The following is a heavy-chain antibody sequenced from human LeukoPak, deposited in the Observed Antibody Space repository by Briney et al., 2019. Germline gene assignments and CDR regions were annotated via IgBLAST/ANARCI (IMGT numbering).Heavy chain of an antibody. D-gene: IGHD5-24*01. J-gene: IGHJ5*02. V-gene: IGHV4-39*07. CDR3: ARGQRWLQSPGFWFDP. Sequence: SETLSLTCTVSGGSISSSSYYWGWIRQPPGKGLEWIGSIYYSGSTYYNPSLKSRVTISVDTSKNQFSLKLSSVTAADTAVYYCARGQRWLQSPGFWFDPWGQGTLVTVSS. CDR2: IYYSGST. CDR1: GGSISSSSYY.